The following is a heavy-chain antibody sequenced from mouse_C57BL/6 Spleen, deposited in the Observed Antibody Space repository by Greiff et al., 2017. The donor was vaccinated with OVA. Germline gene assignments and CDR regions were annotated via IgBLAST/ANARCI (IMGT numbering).Heavy chain of an antibody. CDR2: ISYDGSN. CDR1: GYSITSGYY. CDR3: AGRRDFDY. Sequence: EVQVVESGPGLVKPSQSLSLTCSVTGYSITSGYYWNWIRQFPGNKLEWMGYISYDGSNNYNPSLKNRISITRDTSKNQFFLKLNSVTTEDTATYYCAGRRDFDYWGQGTTLTVSS. D-gene: IGHD2-12*01. J-gene: IGHJ2*01. V-gene: IGHV3-6*01.